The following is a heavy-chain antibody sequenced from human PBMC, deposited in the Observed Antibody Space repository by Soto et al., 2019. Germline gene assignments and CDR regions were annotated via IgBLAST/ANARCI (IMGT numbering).Heavy chain of an antibody. D-gene: IGHD1-26*01. CDR3: AGDKWELLGGTVY. J-gene: IGHJ4*02. Sequence: QLQLQESCPGLVKPSATLSLTCTVSGGSISSSSYYWGWIRQPPGKGLEWIGSIYYSGSTYYNPSLTSRVTLSVDTYQNQFALKLSSVTAADTALYYCAGDKWELLGGTVYWGQGTLVTVSS. CDR2: IYYSGST. V-gene: IGHV4-39*01. CDR1: GGSISSSSYY.